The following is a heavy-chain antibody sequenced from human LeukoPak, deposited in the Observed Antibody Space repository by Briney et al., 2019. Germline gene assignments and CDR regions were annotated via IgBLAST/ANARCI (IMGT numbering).Heavy chain of an antibody. Sequence: GGSLRLSCAASGFTFSSYGMHWVRQAPGKGLEWVAVISYDGSNKYYADSVKGRFTISRDNSKNTLYLQMNSLRAEDTAVYYCARDRLDYGYNWFDPWGQGTLVTVSS. J-gene: IGHJ5*02. CDR3: ARDRLDYGYNWFDP. CDR2: ISYDGSNK. CDR1: GFTFSSYG. D-gene: IGHD4-17*01. V-gene: IGHV3-30*03.